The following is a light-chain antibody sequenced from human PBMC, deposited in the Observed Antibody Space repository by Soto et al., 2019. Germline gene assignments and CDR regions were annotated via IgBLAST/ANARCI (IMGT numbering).Light chain of an antibody. Sequence: GDRVTITFRASQSISSWLAWYQQKPGKAPKLLIYDASSLESGVPPRFSGSGSGTEFTLTISSLQPDDFATYYCQQYNSYSQTFGQGTKV. V-gene: IGKV1-5*01. J-gene: IGKJ1*01. CDR2: DAS. CDR1: QSISSW. CDR3: QQYNSYSQT.